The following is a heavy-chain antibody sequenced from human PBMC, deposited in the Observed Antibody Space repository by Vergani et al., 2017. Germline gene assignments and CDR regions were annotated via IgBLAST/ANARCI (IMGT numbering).Heavy chain of an antibody. V-gene: IGHV5-51*03. D-gene: IGHD2-15*01. Sequence: EVQLVQSGAEVKKPGESLKISCKGSGYSFTSYWIGWVRQMPGKGLEWMGIIYPGDSDTRYSPSFQGQVTISADKSISAAYLQWSSLKASDTAMYYCASRYCRGGSCYNAVDIWGQGTMVTVSS. CDR2: IYPGDSDT. CDR3: ASRYCRGGSCYNAVDI. J-gene: IGHJ3*02. CDR1: GYSFTSYW.